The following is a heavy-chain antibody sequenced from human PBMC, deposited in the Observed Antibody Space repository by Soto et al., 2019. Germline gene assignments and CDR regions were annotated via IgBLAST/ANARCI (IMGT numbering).Heavy chain of an antibody. D-gene: IGHD3-10*01. J-gene: IGHJ4*02. CDR2: IDWDGDQ. V-gene: IGHV2-70*12. Sequence: SGPTLVNPIETLTLTCTFSGFPLSSNGMSVSCIRQPPGQALEWLAVIDWDGDQYYTTSLKTRLTVSKDTSKNQVVLRLTNVDPADTATYFCARFSYYYASGSPFDHWGQGILVTVSS. CDR3: ARFSYYYASGSPFDH. CDR1: GFPLSSNGMS.